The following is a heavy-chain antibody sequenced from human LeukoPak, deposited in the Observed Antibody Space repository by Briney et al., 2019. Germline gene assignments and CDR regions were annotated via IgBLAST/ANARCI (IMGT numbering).Heavy chain of an antibody. D-gene: IGHD1-26*01. J-gene: IGHJ3*02. V-gene: IGHV3-33*01. CDR2: IWYDGSNK. Sequence: PGRSLRLSCAASGFTFSSYGMYWVRQAPGKGLEWVAVIWYDGSNKYYADSVKGRFTISRDNSKNTLYLQMNSLRAEDTAVYYCARVGSRSYGSFGAFDIWGQGTMVTVSS. CDR1: GFTFSSYG. CDR3: ARVGSRSYGSFGAFDI.